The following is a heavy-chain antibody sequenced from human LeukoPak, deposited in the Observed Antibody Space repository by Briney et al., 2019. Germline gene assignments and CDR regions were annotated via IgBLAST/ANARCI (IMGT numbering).Heavy chain of an antibody. D-gene: IGHD6-13*01. V-gene: IGHV3-30*03. CDR1: GFTFSSYG. Sequence: GGSLRLSCAASGFTFSSYGMHWVRQAPGKGLEWVAVISYDGSNKYYADSVKGRFTISRDNSKNTLYLQMNSLRAEDTAVYYCATRRGIAAAGVDWFDPWGQGTLVTVSS. J-gene: IGHJ5*02. CDR2: ISYDGSNK. CDR3: ATRRGIAAAGVDWFDP.